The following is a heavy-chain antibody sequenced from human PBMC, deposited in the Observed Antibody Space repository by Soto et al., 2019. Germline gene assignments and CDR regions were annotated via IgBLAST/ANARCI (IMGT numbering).Heavy chain of an antibody. J-gene: IGHJ5*02. V-gene: IGHV1-2*02. CDR1: GYTFTGYY. D-gene: IGHD3-10*01. CDR3: ARGSGSYYKYNWFDP. CDR2: INPNSGGT. Sequence: ASVKVSCKASGYTFTGYYMHCVRQAPGQVLEWMGWINPNSGGTSYAQKFQGRVTMTRDTSISTAYMELSRLRSDDTAVYYCARGSGSYYKYNWFDPWGQGTLVTVSS.